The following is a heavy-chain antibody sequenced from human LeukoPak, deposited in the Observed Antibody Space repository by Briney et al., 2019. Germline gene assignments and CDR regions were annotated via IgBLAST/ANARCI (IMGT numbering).Heavy chain of an antibody. Sequence: ASVPVSFQVCRYTLTQLSMHWVRQAPGKGREWMGHFYPEDGETIYPQKFQGRLNMTENTSTDTAYMELSSLRCEDTGVYFCATDFELEYAFHIWGEGTIVSVSS. CDR3: ATDFELEYAFHI. V-gene: IGHV1-24*01. D-gene: IGHD3-3*02. CDR2: FYPEDGET. J-gene: IGHJ3*02. CDR1: RYTLTQLS.